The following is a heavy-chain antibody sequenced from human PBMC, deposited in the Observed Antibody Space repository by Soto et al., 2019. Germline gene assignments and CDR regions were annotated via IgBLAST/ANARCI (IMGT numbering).Heavy chain of an antibody. CDR1: GYSFTRYW. J-gene: IGHJ6*02. V-gene: IGHV5-51*01. Sequence: RESLKLSCTGSGYSFTRYWIGWVRQMPGKGLECMGIIYPGDSDTRYSPSFQGQVTISADKSISTAYLQWSSLKASDTAMYYCARTAAAGKYYYGMDVWGQGTTVTVSS. CDR3: ARTAAAGKYYYGMDV. CDR2: IYPGDSDT. D-gene: IGHD6-13*01.